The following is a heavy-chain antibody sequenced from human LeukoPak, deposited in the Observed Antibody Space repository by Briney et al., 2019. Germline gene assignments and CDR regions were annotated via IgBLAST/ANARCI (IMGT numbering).Heavy chain of an antibody. CDR2: ISNDGSDK. CDR3: AKVAYSSGWYWFDP. CDR1: GFTFSNSA. D-gene: IGHD6-19*01. Sequence: GGSLRLSCAASGFTFSNSAMHWVRQAPGKGLEWLTFISNDGSDKYYADAAKGRFTISRDNSKNTLYLQMNSLRAEDTAVYYCAKVAYSSGWYWFDPWGQGTLVTVSS. J-gene: IGHJ5*02. V-gene: IGHV3-30*12.